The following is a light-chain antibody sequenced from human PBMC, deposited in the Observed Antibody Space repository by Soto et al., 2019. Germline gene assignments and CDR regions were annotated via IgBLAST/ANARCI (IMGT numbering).Light chain of an antibody. CDR2: DSN. V-gene: IGLV1-51*01. CDR1: SSNIGNNY. J-gene: IGLJ1*01. CDR3: SLYTTASTYV. Sequence: QSVLTQPPSVSAAPGQKVTISCSGSSSNIGNNYVSWYQQLPGTAPKLLIYDSNKRPSGIPDRFSGSKSGTSATLDITGLQTGDEADYYCSLYTTASTYVFGTGTKLTVL.